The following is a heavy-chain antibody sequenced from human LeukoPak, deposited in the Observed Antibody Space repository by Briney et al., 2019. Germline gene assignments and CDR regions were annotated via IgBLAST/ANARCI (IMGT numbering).Heavy chain of an antibody. Sequence: SETLSLTCAVSGYSISSNNWWAWIRQPPGKGLEWIGYIYYNGNTYYNPYNPSLTSRVTMSVDTSKNQFSLKLDSVTEIDTAMYYCARNQAVAANRGAFDIRGQGTMVTVSS. V-gene: IGHV4-28*01. CDR1: GYSISSNNW. D-gene: IGHD6-19*01. J-gene: IGHJ3*02. CDR3: ARNQAVAANRGAFDI. CDR2: IYYNGNT.